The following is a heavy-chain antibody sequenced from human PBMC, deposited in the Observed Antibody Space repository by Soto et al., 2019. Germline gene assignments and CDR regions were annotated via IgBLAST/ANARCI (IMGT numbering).Heavy chain of an antibody. Sequence: GGSLRLSCAASGFSFSTYTMSWVRRAPGKGLEWVSAISGSGGSPSYADSVQGRFTISRDNPKKTLYLQMNSLRAEDTAVYYCAKARCTTSNCYVPDFWGQGSLVTVSS. V-gene: IGHV3-23*01. CDR2: ISGSGGSP. D-gene: IGHD2-8*01. CDR1: GFSFSTYT. J-gene: IGHJ4*02. CDR3: AKARCTTSNCYVPDF.